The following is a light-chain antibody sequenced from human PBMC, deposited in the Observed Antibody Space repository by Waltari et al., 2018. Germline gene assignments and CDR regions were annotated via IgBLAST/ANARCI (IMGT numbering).Light chain of an antibody. J-gene: IGKJ3*01. CDR2: WAS. CDR3: QQYFVTPFT. CDR1: QSIRYSPNNQNF. Sequence: DIVMTQSPDPLAVSLGERATNNSKPSQSIRYSPNNQNFLAWYQKKPGQPPKLLIYWASNRQTGVPERFTGSWSGTDFTLTISSLQAEDVAVYYCQQYFVTPFTFGPGTRVEIK. V-gene: IGKV4-1*01.